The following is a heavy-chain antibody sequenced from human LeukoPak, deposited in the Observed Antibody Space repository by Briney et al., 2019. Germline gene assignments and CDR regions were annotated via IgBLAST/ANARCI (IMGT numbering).Heavy chain of an antibody. CDR2: INHSGST. Sequence: PSETLSLTCAVYGGSFSGYYWSWIRQPPGKGLEWIGEINHSGSTNYNPSLKSRVTITVDTSKNQFSLKLSSVTAADTAVYYCARGALDIVVANYYNYYGMDVWGKGTTVTVSS. V-gene: IGHV4-34*01. CDR3: ARGALDIVVANYYNYYGMDV. J-gene: IGHJ6*04. D-gene: IGHD2-2*03. CDR1: GGSFSGYY.